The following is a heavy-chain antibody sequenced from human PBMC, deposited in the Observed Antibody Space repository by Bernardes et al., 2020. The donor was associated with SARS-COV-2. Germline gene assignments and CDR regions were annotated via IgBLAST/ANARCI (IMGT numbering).Heavy chain of an antibody. V-gene: IGHV3-74*01. J-gene: IGHJ4*02. Sequence: GESLSLSCAASGFSFSSYWMHWVRQAPGKGLMWVSRINGDGSRTTYADSVKGRFTIARDNTKNTLYLQMNSLRAEDTAVYYCVRGPSDGHGRFEYWGQGTLGTVSS. CDR3: VRGPSDGHGRFEY. CDR2: INGDGSRT. CDR1: GFSFSSYW.